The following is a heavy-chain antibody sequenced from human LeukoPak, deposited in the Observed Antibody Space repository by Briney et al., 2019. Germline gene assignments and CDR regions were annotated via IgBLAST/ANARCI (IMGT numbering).Heavy chain of an antibody. CDR2: ISYDGSNK. CDR1: GFTFSSYA. Sequence: PGRSLRLSCAASGFTFSSYAMHWVRQASGKGLEWVAVISYDGSNKYYADSVKGRFTISRDNSKNTLYLQMNSLRAEDTAVYYCARDRTLSTVTLPVGYYWGQGTLVTVSS. D-gene: IGHD4-4*01. CDR3: ARDRTLSTVTLPVGYY. V-gene: IGHV3-30-3*01. J-gene: IGHJ4*02.